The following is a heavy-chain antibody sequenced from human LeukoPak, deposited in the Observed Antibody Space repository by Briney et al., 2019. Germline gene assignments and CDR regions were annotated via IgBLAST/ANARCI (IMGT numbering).Heavy chain of an antibody. D-gene: IGHD4-23*01. V-gene: IGHV4-30-4*01. Sequence: PSETLSLTCTVSGGSISSGDYYWSWIRQPPGKGLEWIGYIYYSGSTYYNPSLKSRVTISVDTSKNQFSLKLSSVTAADTAVYYCARVPSATDYDGLQEWGIFDYWGQGTLVTVSS. CDR1: GGSISSGDYY. CDR2: IYYSGST. J-gene: IGHJ4*02. CDR3: ARVPSATDYDGLQEWGIFDY.